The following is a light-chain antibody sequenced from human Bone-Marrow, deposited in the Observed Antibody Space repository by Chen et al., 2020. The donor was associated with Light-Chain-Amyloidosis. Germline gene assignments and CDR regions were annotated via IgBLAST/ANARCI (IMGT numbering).Light chain of an antibody. CDR2: DDG. J-gene: IGLJ3*02. V-gene: IGLV3-21*02. CDR3: QVWDRSSDRPV. CDR1: NIGSTS. Sequence: SYVLTQPSSVSVAPGQTATIACGRNNIGSTSVHWYPLTPGQAPLLVDYDDGDRPSGSPERWSGSNSGNTATLTISRVEAGDEAYYYCQVWDRSSDRPVFGGGTKLTVL.